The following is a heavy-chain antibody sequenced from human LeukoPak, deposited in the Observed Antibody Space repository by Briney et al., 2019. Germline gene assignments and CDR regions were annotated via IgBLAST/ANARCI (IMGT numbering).Heavy chain of an antibody. J-gene: IGHJ5*02. D-gene: IGHD3-3*01. Sequence: PSETLSLTCTVSGGSISSNSYYWSWIRQPPGKGLEWIGEINHSGSTNYNPSLKSRVTISVDTSKNQFSLKLSSVTAADTAVYYCARKWRITIFGVVITVGWFDPWGQGTLVTVSS. CDR3: ARKWRITIFGVVITVGWFDP. V-gene: IGHV4-39*07. CDR2: INHSGST. CDR1: GGSISSNSYY.